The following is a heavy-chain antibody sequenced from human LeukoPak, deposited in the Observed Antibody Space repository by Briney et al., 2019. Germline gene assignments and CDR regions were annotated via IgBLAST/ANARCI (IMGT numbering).Heavy chain of an antibody. J-gene: IGHJ4*02. CDR3: ARDASPYCSSTSCYAH. CDR1: GFTVSSNY. D-gene: IGHD2-2*01. V-gene: IGHV3-66*01. Sequence: GGALRLSCAASGFTVSSNYMSWVRQAPGKGLEWVSVIYSGGSTYYADSVKGRFTISRDNSKNTLYLQMNSLRAEDTAVYYCARDASPYCSSTSCYAHWGQGTLVTVSS. CDR2: IYSGGST.